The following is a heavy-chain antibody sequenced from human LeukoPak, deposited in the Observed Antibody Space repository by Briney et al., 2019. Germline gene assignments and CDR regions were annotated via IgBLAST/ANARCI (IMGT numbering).Heavy chain of an antibody. CDR1: GYTFNSYG. J-gene: IGHJ6*04. CDR3: ARNSSDWYGYMDV. CDR2: ISTYNGYA. Sequence: ASEKLSCKASGYTFNSYGICWVRQAPGQGLEWMGWISTYNGYANYAQRLQGRVTMTTETSTSTAYMELRGLRSDDTAVYYCARNSSDWYGYMDVWGKGTTVTVSS. D-gene: IGHD6-19*01. V-gene: IGHV1-18*01.